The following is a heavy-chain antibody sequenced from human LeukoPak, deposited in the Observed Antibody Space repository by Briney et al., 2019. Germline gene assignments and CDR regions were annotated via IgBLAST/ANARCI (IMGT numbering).Heavy chain of an antibody. Sequence: ASVKVSCKASGYTFTSYYMHWVRQAPGQGLEWMGWINPSSGGADYAQKFQGRVTMTRDTSISTAYMALGRLTFDDTAVYYCVRGPPEYCSGGSCYSGRNWFDPWGQGTLVTVSS. CDR2: INPSSGGA. V-gene: IGHV1-2*02. J-gene: IGHJ5*02. D-gene: IGHD2-15*01. CDR3: VRGPPEYCSGGSCYSGRNWFDP. CDR1: GYTFTSYY.